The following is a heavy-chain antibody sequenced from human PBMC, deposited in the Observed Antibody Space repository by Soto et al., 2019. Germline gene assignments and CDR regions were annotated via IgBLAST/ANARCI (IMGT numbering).Heavy chain of an antibody. J-gene: IGHJ5*02. CDR2: IYYSGST. Sequence: SETLSLTCTVSGGSISSGDYYWSWIRQPPGKGLEWIGYIYYSGSTYYNPSLKSRVTISVDTSKNQFSLKLSSVTAADTAVYYCARELGFNWFDPWGQGTLVTVPS. V-gene: IGHV4-30-4*01. D-gene: IGHD7-27*01. CDR3: ARELGFNWFDP. CDR1: GGSISSGDYY.